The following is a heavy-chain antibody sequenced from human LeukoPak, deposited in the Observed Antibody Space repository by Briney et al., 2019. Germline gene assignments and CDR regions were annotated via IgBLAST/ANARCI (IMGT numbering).Heavy chain of an antibody. J-gene: IGHJ1*01. CDR3: ARPLDDHADYVSYFHH. CDR1: GFTFSTYS. D-gene: IGHD4-17*01. V-gene: IGHV3-48*01. CDR2: ISRNSGSI. Sequence: GGSLRLSCAASGFTFSTYSMNWVRQAPGKGLEWVSYISRNSGSIYYAYSVEGRFTISRDNAKNSLYLQMNSLRAEDTAVYYCARPLDDHADYVSYFHHWGQGTLVTVSS.